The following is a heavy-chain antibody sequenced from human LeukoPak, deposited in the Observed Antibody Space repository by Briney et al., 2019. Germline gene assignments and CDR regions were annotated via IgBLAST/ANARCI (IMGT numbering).Heavy chain of an antibody. CDR2: IRYDGSNK. CDR3: AKDGPTYYYDSSGYPRWYYFDY. CDR1: GFTFSSYG. J-gene: IGHJ4*02. D-gene: IGHD3-22*01. Sequence: GGSLRLSCAASGFTFSSYGMHWVRQAPGKGLEWVAFIRYDGSNKYYADSVKGRFTISRDNSKNTLYLQTNSLRAEDTAVYYCAKDGPTYYYDSSGYPRWYYFDYWGQGTLVTVSS. V-gene: IGHV3-30*02.